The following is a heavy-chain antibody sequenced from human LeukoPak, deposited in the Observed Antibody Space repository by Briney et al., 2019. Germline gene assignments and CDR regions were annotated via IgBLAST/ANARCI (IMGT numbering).Heavy chain of an antibody. CDR3: AKDFVGSSLWYFDY. Sequence: PGGSLRLSCAASGFTFSSYAMSWVRQAPGKGLEWASAISGSGGSTYYADSVKGRFTISRDNSKNALYLQMNSLRAEDTAVYYCAKDFVGSSLWYFDYWGQGTLVTVSS. CDR2: ISGSGGST. J-gene: IGHJ4*02. CDR1: GFTFSSYA. D-gene: IGHD6-6*01. V-gene: IGHV3-23*01.